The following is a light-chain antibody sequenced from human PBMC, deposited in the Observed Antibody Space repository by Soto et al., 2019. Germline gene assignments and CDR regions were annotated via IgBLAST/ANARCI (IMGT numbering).Light chain of an antibody. Sequence: EIVLTQSPGTLSLSPGERATLSCRASQSVSSYLAWYQQKPGQAPRLLIYGASRRATGIPDRFSGSGSGTDFNITISRLEPEDFAVYYCQQYGSSPRTFGQGTKVDIK. CDR2: GAS. J-gene: IGKJ1*01. CDR1: QSVSSY. V-gene: IGKV3-20*01. CDR3: QQYGSSPRT.